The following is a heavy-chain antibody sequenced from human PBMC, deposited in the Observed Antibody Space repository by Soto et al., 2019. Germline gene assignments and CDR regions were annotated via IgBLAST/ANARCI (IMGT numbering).Heavy chain of an antibody. CDR1: AINFRSYA. CDR2: VGGSGSDT. D-gene: IGHD3-3*01. J-gene: IGHJ4*02. V-gene: IGHV3-23*01. CDR3: AKRQSFDFWSGYLPFFDY. Sequence: GGSLRLSCSASAINFRSYAMSWVRQAPGKGLEWVSAVGGSGSDTYYADSVKGRFTISRDDSKNTLYLHMSSLRVEYAAIYYCAKRQSFDFWSGYLPFFDYWGQGTPVTVSS.